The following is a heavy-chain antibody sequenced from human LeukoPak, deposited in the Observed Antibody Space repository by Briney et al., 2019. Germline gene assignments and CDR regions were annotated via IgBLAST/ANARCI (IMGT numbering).Heavy chain of an antibody. Sequence: GRSLRLSCAASGFTLDDYAMHWVRQAPGKGLEWVSGISWNSGSVVYADSVKGRFTISRDNAKNSLYLQTNSLSAEDMALYYCAKATDFTYCGGDCYQGYYFDSWGQGTLVTVYS. D-gene: IGHD2-21*02. CDR3: AKATDFTYCGGDCYQGYYFDS. J-gene: IGHJ4*02. CDR2: ISWNSGSV. CDR1: GFTLDDYA. V-gene: IGHV3-9*03.